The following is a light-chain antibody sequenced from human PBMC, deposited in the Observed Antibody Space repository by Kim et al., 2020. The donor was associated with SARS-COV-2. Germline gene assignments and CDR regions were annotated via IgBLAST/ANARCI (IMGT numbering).Light chain of an antibody. J-gene: IGKJ2*01. CDR3: QQYDSSPYT. CDR1: QSVSNNY. V-gene: IGKV3-20*01. Sequence: EIVLTQSPGTLSLSPGERATLSCRASQSVSNNYLAWYQQKPGQAPRLLIYGASTRATGIPDRFSGSGSGTDFTLTINRLEPEDFAVYYCQQYDSSPYTFGQGTKLEI. CDR2: GAS.